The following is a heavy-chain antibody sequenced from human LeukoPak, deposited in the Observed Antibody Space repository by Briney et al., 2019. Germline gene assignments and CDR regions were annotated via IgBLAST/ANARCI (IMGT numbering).Heavy chain of an antibody. CDR3: ARDWGSSGWSTFDY. CDR1: GYTFTGYY. CDR2: INPNSGGT. D-gene: IGHD6-19*01. Sequence: GASVKVSCKASGYTFTGYYMHWVRQAPGQGLEWMGWINPNSGGTNYAQKFQGRVTMTRDTSISTAYMELSRLRSDDTAVHYCARDWGSSGWSTFDYWGQGTLVTVSS. V-gene: IGHV1-2*02. J-gene: IGHJ4*02.